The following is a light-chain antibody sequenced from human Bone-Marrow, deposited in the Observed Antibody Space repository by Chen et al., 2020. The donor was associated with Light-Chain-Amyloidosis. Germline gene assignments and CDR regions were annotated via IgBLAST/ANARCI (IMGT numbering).Light chain of an antibody. J-gene: IGKJ1*01. V-gene: IGKV1-6*01. CDR2: SAS. CDR1: QGIRNN. Sequence: AIQMTQSPSSLSASVGDRVTITCRASQGIRNNLGWYQQKPGKAPKLLISSASSLLSGVPSRFSGSRAGTDFTLTISSLQPEDFATYYCLQDFNYPRTFGQGTKVEIK. CDR3: LQDFNYPRT.